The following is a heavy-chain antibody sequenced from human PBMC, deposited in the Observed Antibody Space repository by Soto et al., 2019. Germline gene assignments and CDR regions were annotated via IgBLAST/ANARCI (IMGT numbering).Heavy chain of an antibody. CDR3: AKDSRSLTRITIFGVDYMDV. V-gene: IGHV3-23*01. J-gene: IGHJ6*03. CDR1: GLTFNSYA. CDR2: ISDSGGTT. Sequence: EVQLLESGGGLVQPGGSLRLSCAASGLTFNSYAMSWVRQAPGKGLEWVAAISDSGGTTYYADSVKGRFTISRDNSKNTLYLQMISLRVEDTAVYYSAKDSRSLTRITIFGVDYMDVWGKGTTVTVSS. D-gene: IGHD3-3*01.